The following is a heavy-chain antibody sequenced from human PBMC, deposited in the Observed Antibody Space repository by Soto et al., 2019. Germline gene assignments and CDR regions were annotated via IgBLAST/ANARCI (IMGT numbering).Heavy chain of an antibody. CDR2: IYYSGST. CDR1: GGSISSSSYY. J-gene: IGHJ4*02. CDR3: ARPTAVIRDGYNQHGDDY. D-gene: IGHD5-12*01. Sequence: QLQLQESGPGLVKPSETLSLTCTVSGGSISSSSYYWGWIRQPPGKGLEWIGSIYYSGSTYYNPSIKSRVTISVDTSKNQFSLKLSSVTAADTAVYYCARPTAVIRDGYNQHGDDYWGQGTLVTVSS. V-gene: IGHV4-39*01.